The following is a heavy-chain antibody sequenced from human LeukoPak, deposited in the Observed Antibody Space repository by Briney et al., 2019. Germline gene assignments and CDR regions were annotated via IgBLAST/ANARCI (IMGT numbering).Heavy chain of an antibody. J-gene: IGHJ4*02. CDR2: ITSDGRNK. D-gene: IGHD6-19*01. CDR3: AKTPMTNGWYYFDY. CDR1: GFTFSTYG. Sequence: GGSLRLSCAASGFTFSTYGMHWVRQAPGKGLEWVAVITSDGRNKYYTASVKGRFTISRDNSKNTLFLQMDSLRAEDTAVYYCAKTPMTNGWYYFDYWAREPWSPSPQ. V-gene: IGHV3-30*18.